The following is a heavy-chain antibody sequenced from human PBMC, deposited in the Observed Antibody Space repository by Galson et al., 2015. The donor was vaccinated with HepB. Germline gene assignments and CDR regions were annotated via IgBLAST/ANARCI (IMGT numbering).Heavy chain of an antibody. CDR3: VTAAHGSFDY. CDR1: GGTIRHSSYY. Sequence: QVQLQESGPGLVKPSETLSLTCTVSGGTIRHSSYYWGWVRQPPGKGLEWIGSFSDGRSTYYNPSLESRVTISVDTSKNKFSLRLSSVTAADTAVYYCVTAAHGSFDYWGQGALFTVSS. D-gene: IGHD5-24*01. J-gene: IGHJ4*02. V-gene: IGHV4-39*01. CDR2: FSDGRST.